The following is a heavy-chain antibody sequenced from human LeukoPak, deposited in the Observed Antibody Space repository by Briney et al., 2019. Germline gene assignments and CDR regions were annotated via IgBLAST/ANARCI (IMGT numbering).Heavy chain of an antibody. D-gene: IGHD3-22*01. V-gene: IGHV3-15*07. Sequence: RPGGSLRLSCAASGFTFSNAWMNWVRQAPGRGLEWVGRIRSKTDGGTTDYAAPVKGRFTISRDDSKNTLYLQMNSLKTEDTAVYYCTTARTRDSYCYDSTGYWGQGTLVTVSS. CDR2: IRSKTDGGTT. J-gene: IGHJ4*02. CDR1: GFTFSNAW. CDR3: TTARTRDSYCYDSTGY.